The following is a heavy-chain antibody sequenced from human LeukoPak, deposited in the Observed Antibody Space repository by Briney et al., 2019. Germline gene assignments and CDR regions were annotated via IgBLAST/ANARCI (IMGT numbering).Heavy chain of an antibody. CDR3: ATGVHGIAAAGDYYFDY. V-gene: IGHV4-59*01. Sequence: SETLSLTCTVSGGSISSYYWSWIRQPPGKGLEWIGYMYYRGNTNYDPSLKSRVTISIDTPNNQFSLKLSSVTAADTAVYYCATGVHGIAAAGDYYFDYWGQGTLVTVSS. J-gene: IGHJ4*02. D-gene: IGHD6-13*01. CDR2: MYYRGNT. CDR1: GGSISSYY.